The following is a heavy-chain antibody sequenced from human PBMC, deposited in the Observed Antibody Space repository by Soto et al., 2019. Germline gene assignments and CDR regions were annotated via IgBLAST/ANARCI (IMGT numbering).Heavy chain of an antibody. V-gene: IGHV4-59*01. J-gene: IGHJ3*02. CDR1: GGSISSYY. D-gene: IGHD5-12*01. CDR2: IFYIGYT. CDR3: ERYQVATDAFDI. Sequence: QVQLQESGPGLVKPSETLSLTCTVSGGSISSYYWGWIRQPPGKGLKWIGYIFYIGYTNYNPYLKSRVTTSVDTYRNQFSLKLTSVTAADTAVYYCERYQVATDAFDIWGQGTLVTVSS.